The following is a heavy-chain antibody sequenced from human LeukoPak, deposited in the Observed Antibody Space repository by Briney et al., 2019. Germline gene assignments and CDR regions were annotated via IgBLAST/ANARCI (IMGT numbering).Heavy chain of an antibody. J-gene: IGHJ6*02. CDR1: GFTFSSYW. CDR2: IKQDGSEK. Sequence: PGGSLRLSCAASGFTFSSYWMSWVRQAPGKGLEWVANIKQDGSEKYYVDSVKGRFTISRDNAKNSLYLQMNSLRAEDTAVYYCARDLYSSSWFPPYGMHVWGQGTTVTVSS. CDR3: ARDLYSSSWFPPYGMHV. D-gene: IGHD6-13*01. V-gene: IGHV3-7*03.